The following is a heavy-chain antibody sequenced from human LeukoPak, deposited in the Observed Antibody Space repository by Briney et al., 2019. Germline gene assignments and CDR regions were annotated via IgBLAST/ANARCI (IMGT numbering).Heavy chain of an antibody. CDR2: ISHDGTVT. V-gene: IGHV3-30*18. J-gene: IGHJ4*02. CDR3: AKESTPRSARSFDY. Sequence: GRSLRLSCAASGFTFSSYGMQWVRQAPDKGLEWVAVISHDGTVTYYAESVKGRFTISRDKAKNTVSLQTNSLRVDDTGLYYCAKESTPRSARSFDYWGQGTLVTVSP. D-gene: IGHD3-3*01. CDR1: GFTFSSYG.